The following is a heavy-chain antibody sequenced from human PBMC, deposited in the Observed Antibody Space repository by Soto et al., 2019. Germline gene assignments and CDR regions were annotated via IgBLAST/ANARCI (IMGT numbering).Heavy chain of an antibody. CDR1: GGTFSSYA. CDR3: ARLYYDILTGYYKSWFDP. CDR2: IIPIFGTA. D-gene: IGHD3-9*01. V-gene: IGHV1-69*01. J-gene: IGHJ5*02. Sequence: QVQLVQSGAEVKKPGSSVKVSCKASGGTFSSYAISWVRQAPGQGLEWMGGIIPIFGTANYAQKFQGRVTITADESTSKAYMELSSLRSEDTAVYYCARLYYDILTGYYKSWFDPWGQGTLVTVSS.